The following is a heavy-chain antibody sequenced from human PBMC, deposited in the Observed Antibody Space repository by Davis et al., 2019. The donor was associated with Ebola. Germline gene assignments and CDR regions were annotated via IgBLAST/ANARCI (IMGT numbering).Heavy chain of an antibody. CDR2: IYYNGNT. CDR1: GGSISKYF. J-gene: IGHJ6*04. CDR3: ARDIGLELRRPYHYGLDV. V-gene: IGHV4-59*01. D-gene: IGHD1-7*01. Sequence: MPSETLSLTCTVSGGSISKYFWTWIRQAPGKGLEWIGDIYYNGNTNYNPSLKSRVTISVDTARNQFSLKLTSVTTPDTAVYYCARDIGLELRRPYHYGLDVWGRGTTVTVSS.